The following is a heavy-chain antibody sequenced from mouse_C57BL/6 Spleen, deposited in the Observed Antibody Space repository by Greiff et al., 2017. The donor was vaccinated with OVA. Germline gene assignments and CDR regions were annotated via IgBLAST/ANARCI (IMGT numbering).Heavy chain of an antibody. CDR3: ARDYYGSSYSAWFAY. V-gene: IGHV5-4*01. CDR1: GFTFSSYA. D-gene: IGHD1-1*01. Sequence: EVHLVESGGGLVKPGGSLKLSCAASGFTFSSYAMSWVRQTPEKRLEWVATISDGGSYTYYPDNVKGRFTISRDNAKNNLYLQMSHLKSEDTAMYYCARDYYGSSYSAWFAYWGQGTLVTVSA. J-gene: IGHJ3*01. CDR2: ISDGGSYT.